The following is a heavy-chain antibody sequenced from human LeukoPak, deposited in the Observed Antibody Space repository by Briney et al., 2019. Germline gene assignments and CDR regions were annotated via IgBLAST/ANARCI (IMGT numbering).Heavy chain of an antibody. Sequence: AASVTVSCKASGYTFTSYDINWVRQAPGQGLEWMGWMNPNSGNTGYAQKFQGRVTMTRNTSKSTAYMELSSLRSEDTAVYYCARGDYTAVAHNWFDPWGQGTLVTVSS. V-gene: IGHV1-8*01. D-gene: IGHD3-3*01. CDR2: MNPNSGNT. J-gene: IGHJ5*02. CDR3: ARGDYTAVAHNWFDP. CDR1: GYTFTSYD.